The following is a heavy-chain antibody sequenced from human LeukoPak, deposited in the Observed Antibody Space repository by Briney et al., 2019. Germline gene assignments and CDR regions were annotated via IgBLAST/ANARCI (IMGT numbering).Heavy chain of an antibody. J-gene: IGHJ4*02. V-gene: IGHV3-23*01. CDR2: ISGSGGST. CDR3: AKDRFVTIFGVVITPRDFDY. CDR1: GFTFSSYA. Sequence: GGSLRLSCAASGFTFSSYAMSWVRQAPGKGLEWVSAISGSGGSTYYADSVKGRFTISRDNSKNTLYLQMNSLRAEDTAVYYCAKDRFVTIFGVVITPRDFDYWGQGTLVTVSS. D-gene: IGHD3-3*01.